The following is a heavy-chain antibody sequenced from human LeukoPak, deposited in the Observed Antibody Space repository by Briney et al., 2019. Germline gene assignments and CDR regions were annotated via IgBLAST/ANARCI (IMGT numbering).Heavy chain of an antibody. Sequence: ASVKVSCKASGYTFTGYYMHWVRQAPGQGLEWMGRINPNSGGTNYAQKFQGRVTMTRDTSISTAYMELSRLRSDDTAVYYCARDRGSGYYFQPTPPHFDYWGQGTLVTVSS. J-gene: IGHJ4*02. CDR2: INPNSGGT. V-gene: IGHV1-2*06. CDR1: GYTFTGYY. D-gene: IGHD3-22*01. CDR3: ARDRGSGYYFQPTPPHFDY.